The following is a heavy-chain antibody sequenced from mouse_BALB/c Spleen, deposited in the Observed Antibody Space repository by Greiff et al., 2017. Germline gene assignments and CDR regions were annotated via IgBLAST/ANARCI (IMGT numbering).Heavy chain of an antibody. V-gene: IGHV1-7*01. CDR3: ASLYYPATPMDY. D-gene: IGHD1-1*01. CDR2: INPSTGYT. J-gene: IGHJ4*01. CDR1: GYTFTSYW. Sequence: VKLQESGAELAKPGASVKMSCKASGYTFTSYWMHWVKQRPGQGLEWIGYINPSTGYTEYNQKFKDKATLTADKSSSTAYMQLSSLTSEDSAVYYCASLYYPATPMDYWGQGTSVTVSS.